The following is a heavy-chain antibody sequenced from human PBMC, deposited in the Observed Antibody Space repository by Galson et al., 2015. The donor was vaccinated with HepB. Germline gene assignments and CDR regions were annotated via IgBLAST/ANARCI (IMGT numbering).Heavy chain of an antibody. CDR1: GFTFSSYG. V-gene: IGHV3-30*18. CDR2: LPSDGSNK. D-gene: IGHD3-22*01. J-gene: IGHJ3*02. CDR3: AKVYDSSGYYLHDAFAI. Sequence: SLRLSCAASGFTFSSYGMHWVRQAPGKGLEWVAGLPSDGSNKYYADPVKGRFTISRDNSKNTLYLQMNSLRAEDTAVYYGAKVYDSSGYYLHDAFAIWGQGTMVTVSS.